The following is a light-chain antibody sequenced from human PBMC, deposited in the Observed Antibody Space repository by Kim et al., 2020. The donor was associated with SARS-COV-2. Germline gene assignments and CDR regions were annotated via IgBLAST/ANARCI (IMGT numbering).Light chain of an antibody. V-gene: IGLV1-40*01. CDR2: ANT. J-gene: IGLJ1*01. CDR1: SSNIGAGYE. Sequence: QSVTISCTGSSSNIGAGYEFHWYQQLPGTAPKLVIYANTNRPSGIPARFAGSKAGTSASPAITGLLAADEDDYDGQSYDSGLGGAVFGTGTKVTVL. CDR3: QSYDSGLGGAV.